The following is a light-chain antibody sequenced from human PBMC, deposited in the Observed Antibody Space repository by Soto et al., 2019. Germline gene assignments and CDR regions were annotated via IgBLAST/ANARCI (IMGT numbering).Light chain of an antibody. CDR3: QQSYSRMT. Sequence: DIQMTQSPSSLSASVGDGVTITSRASQSISSYVSWHQQKPGKAPKLLIYAASHLESGVPSRFSGSRSGTDFTLTISSLQPEDFATYYCQQSYSRMTFGQGTKVDIK. V-gene: IGKV1-39*01. CDR1: QSISSY. J-gene: IGKJ1*01. CDR2: AAS.